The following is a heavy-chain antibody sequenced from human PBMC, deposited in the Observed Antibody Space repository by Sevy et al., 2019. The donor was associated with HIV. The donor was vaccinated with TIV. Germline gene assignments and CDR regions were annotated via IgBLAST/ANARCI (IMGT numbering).Heavy chain of an antibody. V-gene: IGHV3-30*04. CDR1: GFTFSTYA. Sequence: GGSLRLSCTAFGFTFSTYAMYWVRQAPGKGLEWVAVISDDGNNKDYADSVKGRFTISRDNSKNTLYLQMNSLRADDTAVYYCASHYYDSTGYYFPLEHWGQGTRVTVSS. D-gene: IGHD3-22*01. CDR2: ISDDGNNK. J-gene: IGHJ1*01. CDR3: ASHYYDSTGYYFPLEH.